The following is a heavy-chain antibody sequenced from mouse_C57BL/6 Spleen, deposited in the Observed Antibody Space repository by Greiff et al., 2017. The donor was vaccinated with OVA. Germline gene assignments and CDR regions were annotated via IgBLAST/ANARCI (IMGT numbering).Heavy chain of an antibody. CDR3: ARGMVTTRGY. J-gene: IGHJ2*01. V-gene: IGHV1-4*01. Sequence: QVQLKESGAELARPGASVKMSCKASGYTFTSYTMHWVNQRPGQGLEWIGYINPSSGYTKYNQKFKDKATLTADKSASTAYMQLSILTSEDSAVYYCARGMVTTRGYWGQGTTLTVSS. CDR1: GYTFTSYT. CDR2: INPSSGYT. D-gene: IGHD2-2*01.